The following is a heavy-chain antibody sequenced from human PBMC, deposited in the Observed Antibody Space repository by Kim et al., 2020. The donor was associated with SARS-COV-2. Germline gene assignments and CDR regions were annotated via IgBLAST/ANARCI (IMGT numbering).Heavy chain of an antibody. V-gene: IGHV3-7*01. CDR1: EFTFSRYW. CDR2: IRQDGNEN. CDR3: ARVDYSSSWYPALRRTYYYYYMDV. J-gene: IGHJ6*03. D-gene: IGHD6-13*01. Sequence: GGSLRLSCAASEFTFSRYWMSWVRQAPGKGLEWVANIRQDGNENYNVDSVKGRFIISRDNAKNSLYLQMNSLRAEDTAVYYCARVDYSSSWYPALRRTYYYYYMDVWGKGTTVTVSS.